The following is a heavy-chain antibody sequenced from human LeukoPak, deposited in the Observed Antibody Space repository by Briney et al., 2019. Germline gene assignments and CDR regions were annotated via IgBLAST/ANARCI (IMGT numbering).Heavy chain of an antibody. V-gene: IGHV1-18*01. J-gene: IGHJ6*03. CDR1: GYTFTSYG. Sequence: ASVKVSCTASGYTFTSYGISWVRQAPGQGREWMGWISAYNGNTNYAQKLQGRVTMTTDTSTSTAYMELRSLRSDDTAVYYCASLNSSSWPYYYYMDVWGKGTTVTISS. CDR2: ISAYNGNT. CDR3: ASLNSSSWPYYYYMDV. D-gene: IGHD6-13*01.